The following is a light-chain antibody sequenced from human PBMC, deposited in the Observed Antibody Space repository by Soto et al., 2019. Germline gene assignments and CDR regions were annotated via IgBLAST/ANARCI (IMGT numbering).Light chain of an antibody. J-gene: IGLJ3*02. V-gene: IGLV2-14*01. CDR1: SSDVGGYNY. CDR2: EVS. Sequence: QSALTQPASVSGSPGQSITISCTGTSSDVGGYNYVSWYQHHPGKAPKVMIYEVSNRPSGVSNRFSGSKSGSTACLTISGLQAEDEADYYCSSYTGTNTLVFGGGAKLTVL. CDR3: SSYTGTNTLV.